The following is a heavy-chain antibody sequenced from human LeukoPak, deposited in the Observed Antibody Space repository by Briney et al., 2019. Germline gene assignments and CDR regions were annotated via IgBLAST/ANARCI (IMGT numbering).Heavy chain of an antibody. CDR2: IYSSGNT. Sequence: SETLSLTCSFSGDSISTYYWSWIRQSPGKGLEGIGHIYSSGNTDYNASLKSRVTISVDTSKRQFSLRMSSVTAGDTAVYYCARLRWQLVGPYFDYWGQGILVTVSS. CDR3: ARLRWQLVGPYFDY. V-gene: IGHV4-59*01. CDR1: GDSISTYY. D-gene: IGHD1-26*01. J-gene: IGHJ4*02.